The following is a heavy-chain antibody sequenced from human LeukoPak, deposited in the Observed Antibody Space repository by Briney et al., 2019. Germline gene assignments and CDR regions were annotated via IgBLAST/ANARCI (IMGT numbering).Heavy chain of an antibody. CDR2: FDPEDGET. J-gene: IGHJ6*03. Sequence: ASVKVSCKVSGYTLTELSMHWVRQAPGKGLEWMGGFDPEDGETIYAQKFQGRVTMTEDTSTDTAYMELSSLRSEDTAVYYCARAAALPPLNNYYMDVWGKGTTVTVSS. CDR3: ARAAALPPLNNYYMDV. V-gene: IGHV1-24*01. CDR1: GYTLTELS. D-gene: IGHD6-13*01.